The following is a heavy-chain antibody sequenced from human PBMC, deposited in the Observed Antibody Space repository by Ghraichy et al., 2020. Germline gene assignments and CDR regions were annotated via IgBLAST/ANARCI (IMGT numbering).Heavy chain of an antibody. V-gene: IGHV3-21*01. CDR1: GFTFSIYS. CDR3: ARSARQPEWLPQQTDYYYYYGMDV. J-gene: IGHJ6*02. D-gene: IGHD6-19*01. Sequence: GESLNISCAASGFTFSIYSMNWVRQAPGKGLEWVSSISSSGSYIYYADSVKGRFAISRDNAKNSLYLQMNSLRAEDTAVYYCARSARQPEWLPQQTDYYYYYGMDVWGQGTTVTVSS. CDR2: ISSSGSYI.